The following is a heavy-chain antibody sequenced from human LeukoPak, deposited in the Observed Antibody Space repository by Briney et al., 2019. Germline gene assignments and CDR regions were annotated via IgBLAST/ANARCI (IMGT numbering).Heavy chain of an antibody. J-gene: IGHJ4*02. Sequence: SETLSLTCAVYGGSFSGYYWSWIRQPPGKGLEWIGEINHSGSTNYNPSLKSRVTISVDTSKNQFSLKLSSVTAADTAVYYYARGRAEWLAPDFDYWGQGTLVTVSS. CDR3: ARGRAEWLAPDFDY. V-gene: IGHV4-34*01. CDR1: GGSFSGYY. CDR2: INHSGST. D-gene: IGHD6-19*01.